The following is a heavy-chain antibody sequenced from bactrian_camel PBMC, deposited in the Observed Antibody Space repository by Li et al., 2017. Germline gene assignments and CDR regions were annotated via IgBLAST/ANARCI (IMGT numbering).Heavy chain of an antibody. CDR2: LHTGGGVT. CDR1: GYTYASNC. J-gene: IGHJ4*01. Sequence: HVQLVESGGGSVQAGGSLRLSCTAPGYTYASNCMGWFRQAPGKEREGIAGLHTGGGVTWYADSVKDRFTISKDNAKNTYYLEMNPLKIEDTATYYCSLDSFSLECYSGPTQGTQVTVS. V-gene: IGHV3S54*01. D-gene: IGHD3*01.